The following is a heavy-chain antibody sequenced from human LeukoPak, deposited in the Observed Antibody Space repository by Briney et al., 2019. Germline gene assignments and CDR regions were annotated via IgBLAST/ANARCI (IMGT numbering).Heavy chain of an antibody. D-gene: IGHD3-10*01. CDR3: ARDPLPPYYGSGSSYYYYMDV. CDR2: INPSGGST. V-gene: IGHV1-46*01. Sequence: GASVKVSCKASGYTFTSYYMHWVRQAPGQGLEWMGIINPSGGSTSYAQKFQGRVTMTRDMSTSTVYMELSSLGSEDTAVYYCARDPLPPYYGSGSSYYYYMDVWGKGTTVTVSS. CDR1: GYTFTSYY. J-gene: IGHJ6*03.